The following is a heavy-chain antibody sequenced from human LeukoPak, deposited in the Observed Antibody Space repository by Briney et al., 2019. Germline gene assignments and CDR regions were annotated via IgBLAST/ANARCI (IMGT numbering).Heavy chain of an antibody. CDR2: IYSGGST. D-gene: IGHD2-2*01. CDR1: GFTVSSNY. Sequence: GGSLRLSCAASGFTVSSNYMSWVRQAPGKGLEWVSIIYSGGSTYYADSVKGRFTISRDNSKKTLYLQMNSLRAEDTAVYYCARDVGEYCSGTNCYASHYWGQGTLVTVSS. J-gene: IGHJ4*02. CDR3: ARDVGEYCSGTNCYASHY. V-gene: IGHV3-66*01.